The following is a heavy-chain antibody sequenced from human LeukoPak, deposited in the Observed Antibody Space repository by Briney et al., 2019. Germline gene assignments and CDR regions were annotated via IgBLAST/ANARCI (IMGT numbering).Heavy chain of an antibody. V-gene: IGHV4-61*02. Sequence: PSETLSLTCTVSGGSINSGNYYWSWIRQPAGKGLEWIGRIYTSGSTNYNPSLKSRVTISVDTSKNQFSLKLSSVTAADTAVYYCARDVKYCSGGNCYSGWLDPWGQGTLVTVSS. D-gene: IGHD2-15*01. J-gene: IGHJ5*02. CDR2: IYTSGST. CDR3: ARDVKYCSGGNCYSGWLDP. CDR1: GGSINSGNYY.